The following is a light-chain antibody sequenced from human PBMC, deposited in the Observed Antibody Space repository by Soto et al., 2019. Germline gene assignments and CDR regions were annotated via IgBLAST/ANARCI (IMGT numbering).Light chain of an antibody. V-gene: IGKV3-20*01. CDR3: QQYGTSEII. CDR2: GAS. CDR1: QRVTSND. J-gene: IGKJ5*01. Sequence: EIVLTQSPGTLSLSPGERATLSCRASQRVTSNDLAWYQQKPGQAPGLLIYGASSRATGVPDRYSASGSGTDFTLTISRLEPEDFAVFFCQQYGTSEIIFGQGTRLEIK.